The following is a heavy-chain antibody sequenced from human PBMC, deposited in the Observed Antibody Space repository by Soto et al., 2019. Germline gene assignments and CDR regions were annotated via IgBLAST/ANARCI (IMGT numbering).Heavy chain of an antibody. CDR2: ISAHNGNT. CDR3: ARGRYGDY. J-gene: IGHJ4*02. Sequence: QVHLVQSGAEVKKPGASVKVSCKASGYTFTSYGITWVRQAPGQGLEWMGWISAHNGNTDYAQKLQGRVIVTRDTSTSTAYMALRSRISDDTAVYYCARGRYGDYWGQGALVTVSS. D-gene: IGHD1-1*01. V-gene: IGHV1-18*01. CDR1: GYTFTSYG.